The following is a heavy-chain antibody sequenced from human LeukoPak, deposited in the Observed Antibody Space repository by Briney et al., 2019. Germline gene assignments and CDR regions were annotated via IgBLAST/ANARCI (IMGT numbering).Heavy chain of an antibody. CDR2: INHNGNVN. Sequence: GGSLRLSCAASGFTFSSYWMNWARQAPGKGLEWVASINHNGNVNYYVDSVKGRFTISRDNSKNTLYLQMNSLRAEDTAVYYCARLFGSGWSGYYPDYWGQGTLVTVSS. V-gene: IGHV3-7*03. CDR3: ARLFGSGWSGYYPDY. J-gene: IGHJ4*02. D-gene: IGHD3-3*01. CDR1: GFTFSSYW.